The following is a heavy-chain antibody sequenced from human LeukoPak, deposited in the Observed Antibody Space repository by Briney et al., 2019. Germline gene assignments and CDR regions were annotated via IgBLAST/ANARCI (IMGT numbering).Heavy chain of an antibody. D-gene: IGHD3-9*01. CDR1: GYTFTSYD. CDR3: ARGQLRYFDWLLYPLDY. V-gene: IGHV1-8*01. J-gene: IGHJ4*02. Sequence: GASVKVSCKSSGYTFTSYDINWVRQATGQGLEWMGWMNPNSGNTGYAQKFQGRVTMTRNTSISTAYMELSSLRSEDTAVYYSARGQLRYFDWLLYPLDYWGQGTLVTVSS. CDR2: MNPNSGNT.